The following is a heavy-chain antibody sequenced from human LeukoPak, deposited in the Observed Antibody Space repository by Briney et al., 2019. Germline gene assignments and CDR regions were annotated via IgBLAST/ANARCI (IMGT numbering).Heavy chain of an antibody. J-gene: IGHJ4*02. CDR3: TTDLDY. Sequence: WVSLPLSCARCLFMFRDGWMRWVRQDPGKGREWVDRSKTKSEGERIHYAAPAKGRFTITRDDSEQRLHLQITSLKTDDTGVYYCTTDLDYWGQRTLVTVSS. V-gene: IGHV3-15*01. CDR2: SKTKSEGERI. CDR1: LFMFRDGW.